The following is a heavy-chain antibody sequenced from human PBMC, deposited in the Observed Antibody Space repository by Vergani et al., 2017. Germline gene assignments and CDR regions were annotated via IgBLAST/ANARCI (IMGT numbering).Heavy chain of an antibody. D-gene: IGHD5-18*01. J-gene: IGHJ4*02. CDR3: AELYGEDGYSPF. CDR1: GFRFREHG. V-gene: IGHV3-23*01. CDR2: ISGHDHRT. Sequence: EVQLLESGGGSVQPGESLRLSCVASGFRFREHGMTWVRQAPGKGLEWVSGISGHDHRTLYADSVKGRFIISRDDSKNTLYLQMSSLRVEDTAIYYCAELYGEDGYSPFWGQGTLVTVCS.